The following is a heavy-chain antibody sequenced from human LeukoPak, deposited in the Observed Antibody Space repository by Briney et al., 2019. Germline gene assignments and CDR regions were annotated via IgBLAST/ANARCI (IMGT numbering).Heavy chain of an antibody. J-gene: IGHJ6*03. CDR3: ARPLKGVANIYYYYYMDV. D-gene: IGHD3-3*01. V-gene: IGHV3-11*04. CDR1: GFTFSDYY. Sequence: KAGGSLRLSCAASGFTFSDYYMSWIRQASGKGLEWVSYIGSSGSTIYYADSVKGRFTISRDNAKNSLYLQMNSLRAEDTAVYYCARPLKGVANIYYYYYMDVWGKGTTVTVSS. CDR2: IGSSGSTI.